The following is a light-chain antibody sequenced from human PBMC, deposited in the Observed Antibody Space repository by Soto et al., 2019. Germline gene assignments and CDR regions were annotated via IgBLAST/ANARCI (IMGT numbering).Light chain of an antibody. CDR3: QQTYTTPEIT. J-gene: IGKJ5*01. Sequence: DIHMTQSPSSLSASVGDRFTSTCLSSQSISISLNWYQLKPGKAPNLLMYGASYLKSGVPTRFSGSGSGTDFTLTISSLQPEDFATYSCQQTYTTPEITVGQGTRLDIK. CDR1: QSISIS. V-gene: IGKV1-39*01. CDR2: GAS.